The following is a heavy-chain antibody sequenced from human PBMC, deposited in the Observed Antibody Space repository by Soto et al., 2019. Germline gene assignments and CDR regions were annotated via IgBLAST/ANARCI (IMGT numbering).Heavy chain of an antibody. D-gene: IGHD4-17*01. J-gene: IGHJ4*02. CDR3: TNYVPGILGDY. CDR2: INQDGSQK. Sequence: EVQLVESGGGLVQPGGSLRLSCAASGFIFSGYWMSWVRQAPGKGLDWVANINQDGSQKYYVDFVMGRFTISRDNAENSQQLHMSSLRAEDTAIYYCTNYVPGILGDYWGQGALVTVSS. CDR1: GFIFSGYW. V-gene: IGHV3-7*05.